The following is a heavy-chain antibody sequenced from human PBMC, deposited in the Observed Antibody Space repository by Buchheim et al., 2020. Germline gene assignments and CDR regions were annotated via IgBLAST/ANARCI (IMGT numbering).Heavy chain of an antibody. V-gene: IGHV4-59*01. CDR1: GGSISSYS. CDR3: ARALVDYGGARLWFDP. CDR2: IYYNGST. D-gene: IGHD4-23*01. Sequence: QVQLQESGPGLVKPSETLSLTCSVSGGSISSYSWSWIRQPPGKGLEWIGYIYYNGSTNYNPSLKSRVTISVDASKNQFSLKLKSVTAADTAVYYCARALVDYGGARLWFDPWGQGTL. J-gene: IGHJ5*02.